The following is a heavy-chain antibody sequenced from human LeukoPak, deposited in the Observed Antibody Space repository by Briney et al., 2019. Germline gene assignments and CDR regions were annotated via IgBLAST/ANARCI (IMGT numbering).Heavy chain of an antibody. CDR3: ARGGFGLYSGYDSDDNWFDP. Sequence: RRASVKVSCKASGYTFTSYYMHWVRQAPGQGLEWMGIINPSGGSTSYAQKFQGRVTMTRDMSTSTVYMELSSLRSEDTAVYYCARGGFGLYSGYDSDDNWFDPWGQGTLVTVSS. CDR1: GYTFTSYY. V-gene: IGHV1-46*01. J-gene: IGHJ5*02. CDR2: INPSGGST. D-gene: IGHD5-12*01.